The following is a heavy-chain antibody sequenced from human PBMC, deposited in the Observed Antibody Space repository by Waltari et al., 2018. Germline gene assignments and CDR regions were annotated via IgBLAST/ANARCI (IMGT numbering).Heavy chain of an antibody. CDR2: MNPSDGRT. Sequence: QVQVVPSGAEVTRPGAAVKISCKTSSYAFTRHDSHWVRQATGQGLEWMGWMNPSDGRTVYAQSLQGRVTMTRNTAIDTAYMELTSLKSEDTAVYCCATSSNFDYWGQGTLVTVSS. V-gene: IGHV1-8*01. J-gene: IGHJ4*02. CDR1: SYAFTRHD. CDR3: ATSSNFDY.